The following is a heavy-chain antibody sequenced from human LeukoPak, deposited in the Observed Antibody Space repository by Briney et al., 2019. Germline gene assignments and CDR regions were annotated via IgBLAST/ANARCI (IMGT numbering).Heavy chain of an antibody. D-gene: IGHD3-16*01. V-gene: IGHV1-69*06. CDR2: IIPIFGTT. Sequence: SVKVSCKISGHTLTDFPIHWVRQAPGKGLEWMGGIIPIFGTTNCARKFRGRVTLTADKSTRTAYMELSSLRSEDTAVYYCARDNDSRDPPHFDYWGQGTLVTVSS. CDR3: ARDNDSRDPPHFDY. CDR1: GHTLTDFP. J-gene: IGHJ4*02.